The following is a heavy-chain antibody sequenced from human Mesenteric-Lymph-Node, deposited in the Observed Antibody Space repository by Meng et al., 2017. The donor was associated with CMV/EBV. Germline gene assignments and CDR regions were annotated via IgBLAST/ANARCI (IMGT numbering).Heavy chain of an antibody. CDR2: IYPGDSDT. CDR1: GYTFTNYW. CDR3: ARVHLYCSSTSCYFDY. Sequence: GESLKISCKGSGYTFTNYWIVWVRQKPGKGLEWMGIIYPGDSDTRYSPSFQGQVTISADKSISTAYLQWSSLKASDTAMYYCARVHLYCSSTSCYFDYWGQGTLVTVSS. J-gene: IGHJ4*02. V-gene: IGHV5-51*01. D-gene: IGHD2-2*01.